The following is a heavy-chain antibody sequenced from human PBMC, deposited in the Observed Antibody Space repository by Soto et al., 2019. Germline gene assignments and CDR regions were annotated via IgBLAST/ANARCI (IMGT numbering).Heavy chain of an antibody. CDR3: AREIRGYSRALDY. CDR1: GDSVNSENYY. Sequence: PSETLSLTCSVSGDSVNSENYYWTWIRQSPGKGLEWIGYAHSGGRTDYNPSLKSRVTISLDTPVNQFSLQLTSVTAADTAVYYCAREIRGYSRALDYWGQGTLVHVSS. V-gene: IGHV4-61*01. J-gene: IGHJ4*02. CDR2: AHSGGRT. D-gene: IGHD5-18*01.